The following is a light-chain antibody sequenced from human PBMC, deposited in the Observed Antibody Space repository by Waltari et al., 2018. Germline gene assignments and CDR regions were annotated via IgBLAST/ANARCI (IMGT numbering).Light chain of an antibody. J-gene: IGKJ4*01. CDR1: QSVSSY. CDR2: DAS. CDR3: QQRSNWPT. Sequence: EIVLTQSPATLSLSPGERATLPCRASQSVSSYLAWYQQKPGQAPRLLIYDASNRATGIPARFSGSADVTDFTLTISSLEPEDFAVYYCQQRSNWPTFGGGTKVEIK. V-gene: IGKV3-11*01.